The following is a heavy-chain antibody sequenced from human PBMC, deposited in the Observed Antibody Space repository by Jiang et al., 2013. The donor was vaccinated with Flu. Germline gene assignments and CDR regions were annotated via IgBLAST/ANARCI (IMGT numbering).Heavy chain of an antibody. Sequence: VQLVESGGGVVQPGRSLRLSCAASRFTFSGYAMYWVRQAPGKGLEWVAVISYDGTNKYYADSVKGRFTISRDNSKNTLYLQMNSLRAEDTAVYYCARDSRGFNYGSAIDY. V-gene: IGHV3-30*04. CDR2: ISYDGTNK. J-gene: IGHJ4*01. CDR1: RFTFSGYA. D-gene: IGHD5-18*01. CDR3: ARDSRGFNYGSAIDY.